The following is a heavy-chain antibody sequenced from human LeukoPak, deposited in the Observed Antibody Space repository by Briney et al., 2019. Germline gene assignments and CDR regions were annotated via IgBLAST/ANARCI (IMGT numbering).Heavy chain of an antibody. D-gene: IGHD1-26*01. CDR2: IYYRGST. J-gene: IGHJ3*02. V-gene: IGHV4-59*01. Sequence: SETLSLTCIVSGGSISSNYWSWIRQPPGKGREWMGYIYYRGSTNYTPSLKSRVTISVDTSKNQFSLKLSSVPAADPAVYYCARVDISGSYMGDAFDIWGQGTIVTVSS. CDR3: ARVDISGSYMGDAFDI. CDR1: GGSISSNY.